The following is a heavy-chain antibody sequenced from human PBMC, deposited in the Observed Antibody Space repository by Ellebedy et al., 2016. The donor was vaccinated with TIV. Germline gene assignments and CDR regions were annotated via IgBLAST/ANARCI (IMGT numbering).Heavy chain of an antibody. D-gene: IGHD3-16*02. V-gene: IGHV3-23*01. J-gene: IGHJ4*02. CDR1: GFTFSSFA. CDR2: ISGAGT. Sequence: GGSLRLSCAASGFTFSSFAMAWVRQAPGKGLEWVSTISGAGTFHADSVKGRFTISRDNSKNTVYLQMNSLRAEDTAVYLCAKGLSLFDYWGQGTLVTVSS. CDR3: AKGLSLFDY.